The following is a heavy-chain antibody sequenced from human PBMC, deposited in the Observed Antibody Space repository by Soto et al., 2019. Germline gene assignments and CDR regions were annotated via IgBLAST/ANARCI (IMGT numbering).Heavy chain of an antibody. V-gene: IGHV4-59*01. Sequence: QVQLQESGPGLVKPSGTLSLTCTVSGGSISSYYWSWIRQPPGKGLEWIGYIYYSGSTNYNPSLKSRVTISVDTSKNQFSLKLSSVTAADTAVYYCASGPGRVYFDYWGQGTLVTVSS. CDR2: IYYSGST. J-gene: IGHJ4*02. CDR1: GGSISSYY. CDR3: ASGPGRVYFDY. D-gene: IGHD3-10*01.